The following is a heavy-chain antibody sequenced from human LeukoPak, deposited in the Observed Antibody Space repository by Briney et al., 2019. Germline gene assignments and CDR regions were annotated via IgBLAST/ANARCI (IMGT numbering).Heavy chain of an antibody. CDR1: EFRFSTYA. J-gene: IGHJ4*02. CDR2: VSNDGSKK. V-gene: IGHV3-30*09. D-gene: IGHD1-14*01. Sequence: SGGSLRLSCVASEFRFSTYAMHWVRQPPGKGLEWVAIVSNDGSKKYYADSVKGRFAISRDNSKNTIYFQMNSLRFEDTAVYYCARSLERPELHYSDLWGQGTVVTVSS. CDR3: ARSLERPELHYSDL.